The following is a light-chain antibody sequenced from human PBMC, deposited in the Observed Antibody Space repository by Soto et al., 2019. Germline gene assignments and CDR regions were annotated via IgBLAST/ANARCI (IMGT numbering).Light chain of an antibody. CDR3: EHAGT. J-gene: IGKJ1*01. V-gene: IGKV1-5*03. CDR1: QSISSW. CDR2: KAS. Sequence: DIRMTQSPSTLSASVGDRVTITCRASQSISSWLAWYQQKPGKAPKLLIYKASSLESGVPSTFSGSGSGTEFTLIIGSLEPDDFASYYSEHAGTFGQGTKVEIK.